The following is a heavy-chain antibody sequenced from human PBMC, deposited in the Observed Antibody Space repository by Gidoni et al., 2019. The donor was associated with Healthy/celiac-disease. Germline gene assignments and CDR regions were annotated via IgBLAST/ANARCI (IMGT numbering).Heavy chain of an antibody. J-gene: IGHJ6*02. V-gene: IGHV4-34*01. Sequence: QVQLQQWGAGLLKPSATLPLTCAVYGGSFSGYYWSWIRQPPGKGLEWIGEINHSGSTNYNPSLKSRVTISVDTSKDQFSLKLSSVTAADTAVYYCARGQGFPVVAATGYYYYGMDVWGQGTTVTVSS. CDR2: INHSGST. CDR3: ARGQGFPVVAATGYYYYGMDV. D-gene: IGHD2-15*01. CDR1: GGSFSGYY.